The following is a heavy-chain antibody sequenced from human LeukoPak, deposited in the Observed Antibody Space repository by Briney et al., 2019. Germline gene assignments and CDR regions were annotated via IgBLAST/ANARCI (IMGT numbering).Heavy chain of an antibody. CDR1: GDSVSVNSDV. Sequence: SQTLSLTCAISGDSVSVNSDVWNWIRQSPSRGLEWLGRTYYRSKWYNDYAVSVKSRITISPDTSKNQFSLQLSSVTAADTAVYYCARGKPNWNYYLGPKYYFDYWGQGTLVTVSS. J-gene: IGHJ4*02. D-gene: IGHD1-7*01. CDR3: ARGKPNWNYYLGPKYYFDY. CDR2: TYYRSKWYN. V-gene: IGHV6-1*01.